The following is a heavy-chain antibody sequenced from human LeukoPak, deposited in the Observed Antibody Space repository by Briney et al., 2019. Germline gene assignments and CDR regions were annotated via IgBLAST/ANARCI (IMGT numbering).Heavy chain of an antibody. CDR1: GGSISSYY. CDR2: IYYSGST. J-gene: IGHJ3*02. D-gene: IGHD3-3*01. CDR3: ARPQNGFWSGQGAFDI. V-gene: IGHV4-59*01. Sequence: PSETLSLXCTVSGGSISSYYWSWIRQPPGKALEWIGYIYYSGSTNYNPSLKSRVTISVDTSKNQFSLKLGSVTAADTAVYYCARPQNGFWSGQGAFDIWGQGTMVTVSS.